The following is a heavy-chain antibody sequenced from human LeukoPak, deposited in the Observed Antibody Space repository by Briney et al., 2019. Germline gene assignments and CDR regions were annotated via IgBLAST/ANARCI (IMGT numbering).Heavy chain of an antibody. V-gene: IGHV4-34*01. D-gene: IGHD1-14*01. CDR3: ARESITGRHVDY. CDR2: INHSGST. Sequence: PSETLSLTCAVYGGSFSGYYWSWIRQPPGKGLEWIGEINHSGSTNYNPSLKSRVTMSVDTSKNQFSLKLSSVTAADTAVYYCARESITGRHVDYWGQGTLVTVSS. CDR1: GGSFSGYY. J-gene: IGHJ4*02.